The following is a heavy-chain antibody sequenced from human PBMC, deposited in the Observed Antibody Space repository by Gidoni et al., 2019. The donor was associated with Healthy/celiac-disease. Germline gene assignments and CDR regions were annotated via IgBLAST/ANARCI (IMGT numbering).Heavy chain of an antibody. CDR1: GYTFTSYG. V-gene: IGHV1-18*01. CDR2: ISAYNGNT. CDR3: ARAGQRGYSYGPRDYYYYYGMDV. D-gene: IGHD5-18*01. J-gene: IGHJ6*02. Sequence: QVQLVQSGAEVKKPGASVKVSCKASGYTFTSYGISGVRQAPGQGLEWMGWISAYNGNTNYAQKLQGRVTMTTDTSTSTAYMELRSLRSDDTAVYYCARAGQRGYSYGPRDYYYYYGMDVWGQGTTVTVSS.